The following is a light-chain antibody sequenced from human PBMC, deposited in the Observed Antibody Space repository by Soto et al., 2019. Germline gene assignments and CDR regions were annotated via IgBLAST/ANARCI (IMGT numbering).Light chain of an antibody. CDR1: QGIATN. CDR2: AAS. V-gene: IGKV1-9*01. Sequence: DIQLTQSPPIVSASVGDRVTITCRASQGIATNLAWYQQKPGRAPNLLIYAASTLQGGVPSRFSGSGSGTELTLTITTLQPEDFATYYCQQFKSFPLSFGPGTKVDVK. J-gene: IGKJ3*01. CDR3: QQFKSFPLS.